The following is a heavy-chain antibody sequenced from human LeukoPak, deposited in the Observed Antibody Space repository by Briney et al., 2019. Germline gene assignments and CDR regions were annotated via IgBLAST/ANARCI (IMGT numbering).Heavy chain of an antibody. CDR3: ATFAADGYYMDV. J-gene: IGHJ6*03. D-gene: IGHD3-3*02. CDR2: IYYSGST. CDR1: GGSISSSSYY. Sequence: SETLSLTCTVSGGSISSSSYYWGWIRQPPGKGLEWIGSIYYSGSTYYNPSLKSRVTISVDRSKNQFSLKLSSVTAADTAVYYCATFAADGYYMDVWGKGTTVTVSS. V-gene: IGHV4-39*07.